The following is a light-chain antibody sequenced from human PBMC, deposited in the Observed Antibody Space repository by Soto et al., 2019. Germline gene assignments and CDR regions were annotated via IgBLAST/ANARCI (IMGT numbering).Light chain of an antibody. CDR2: WAS. CDR1: PSVFYSSNNKND. J-gene: IGKJ2*01. Sequence: DIVMTQSPDSLAVSLGGRATINCKSSPSVFYSSNNKNDLAWYQQKPGQPPKLLIYWASTRESGVPDRFSGSGSGTDFTLTISSLQAEDVAVYYCQQFYTSPYTFGQGTNLEIK. V-gene: IGKV4-1*01. CDR3: QQFYTSPYT.